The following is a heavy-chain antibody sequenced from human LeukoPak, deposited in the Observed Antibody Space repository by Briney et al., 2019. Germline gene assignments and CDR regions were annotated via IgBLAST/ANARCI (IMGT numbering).Heavy chain of an antibody. V-gene: IGHV5-51*01. CDR3: MIRYSGSYNDY. D-gene: IGHD1-26*01. CDR1: GYSFTNYW. CDR2: IHPRDSET. Sequence: GESLKISCKGSGYSFTNYWIGWVRQMPGPGPEWIGIIHPRDSETVYTPSFRGQVTISADKSTTTAYLQWSSLKASGTAIYYCMIRYSGSYNDYWGQGTLVTVSS. J-gene: IGHJ4*02.